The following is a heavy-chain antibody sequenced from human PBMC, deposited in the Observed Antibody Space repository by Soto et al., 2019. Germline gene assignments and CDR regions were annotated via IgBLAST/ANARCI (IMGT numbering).Heavy chain of an antibody. CDR2: ISSSSSYI. V-gene: IGHV3-21*01. Sequence: EVQLVESGGGLVKPGGSLRLSCAASGFTFSSYSMNWVRQAPGKGLEWVSSISSSSSYIYYADSVKGRFTISRDNAKNSLYLQMNSLRAEDTAVYYCARDYFNNWNEGDCYYYGMDVWGQGTTVTVSS. D-gene: IGHD1-20*01. J-gene: IGHJ6*02. CDR1: GFTFSSYS. CDR3: ARDYFNNWNEGDCYYYGMDV.